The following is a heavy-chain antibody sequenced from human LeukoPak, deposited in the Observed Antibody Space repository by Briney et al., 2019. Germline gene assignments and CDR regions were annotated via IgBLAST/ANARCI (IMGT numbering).Heavy chain of an antibody. CDR2: INPSGGST. Sequence: ASVKVSCKASGYTFTSYYMHWVRQAPGQGLEWMGIINPSGGSTSYAQKFQGRVTMTEDTSTDTAYMELSSLRSEDTAVYYCATGGVRNYGHLAARRDAFDIWGQGTMVTVSS. CDR1: GYTFTSYY. V-gene: IGHV1-46*01. J-gene: IGHJ3*02. D-gene: IGHD3-16*01. CDR3: ATGGVRNYGHLAARRDAFDI.